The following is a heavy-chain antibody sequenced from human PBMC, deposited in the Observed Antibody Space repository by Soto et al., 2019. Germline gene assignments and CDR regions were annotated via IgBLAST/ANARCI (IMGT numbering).Heavy chain of an antibody. Sequence: SETLSLTCTVSGGSVSSGSYYWSWIRQPPGKGLEWIGYIYYSGSTNYNPSLKSRVTISVDTSTSTTYMELSSLRSEDTAVYYCARDRDSSSPYFDYWGQGTLVTVSS. CDR3: ARDRDSSSPYFDY. CDR1: GGSVSSGSYY. CDR2: IYYSGST. V-gene: IGHV4-61*01. D-gene: IGHD6-6*01. J-gene: IGHJ4*02.